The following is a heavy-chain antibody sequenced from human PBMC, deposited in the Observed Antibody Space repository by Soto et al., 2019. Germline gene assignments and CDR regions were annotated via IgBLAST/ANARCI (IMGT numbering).Heavy chain of an antibody. J-gene: IGHJ6*02. CDR3: VTSFEDYYYGMDV. CDR1: GFTFSNYA. CDR2: ISGRGTSP. V-gene: IGHV3-23*01. Sequence: GGSLRLSCAASGFTFSNYAMCWVRQAPGKGLEWVSAISGRGTSPYYADSVKGRFTISRDKSISTAYLQWSSLKASDTAMYYCVTSFEDYYYGMDVWGQGTTVTVSS.